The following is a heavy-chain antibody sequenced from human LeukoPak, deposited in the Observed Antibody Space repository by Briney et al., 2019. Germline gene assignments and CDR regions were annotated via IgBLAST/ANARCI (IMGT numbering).Heavy chain of an antibody. CDR3: ARRGYDSSGFD. CDR1: RGSLSSYY. Sequence: PSETLSLTCTLSRGSLSSYYWCWIRQPPGTGSEWIGYIYYCGSTNYNPALKSRVTISVDTSKNQFSLKLSSVTAADTAVYYCARRGYDSSGFDWGQGTLVTVSS. CDR2: IYYCGST. V-gene: IGHV4-59*01. J-gene: IGHJ4*02. D-gene: IGHD3-22*01.